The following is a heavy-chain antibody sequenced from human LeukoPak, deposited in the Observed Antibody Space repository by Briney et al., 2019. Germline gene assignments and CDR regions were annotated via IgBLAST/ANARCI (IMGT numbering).Heavy chain of an antibody. D-gene: IGHD2-2*01. J-gene: IGHJ6*03. Sequence: PGGSLRLSCAASGFTFSSYSMNWVRQAPGKGLEWVSSISSSSSYIYYADSVKGRFTISRDNAKNSLYLQMNSLRAEDTAVYYCATPRPGKLVVPAADYYYMDVWGKGTTVTVSS. CDR2: ISSSSSYI. CDR3: ATPRPGKLVVPAADYYYMDV. V-gene: IGHV3-21*01. CDR1: GFTFSSYS.